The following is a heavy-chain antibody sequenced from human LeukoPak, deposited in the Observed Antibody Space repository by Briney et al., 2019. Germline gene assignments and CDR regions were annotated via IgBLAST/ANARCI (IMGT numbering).Heavy chain of an antibody. CDR2: IRSDGANK. Sequence: PGGSLRLSCGASGFTFTNYGMHWVRQAPGKGLEWISLIRSDGANKYYADSVKGRFTISRDNSKNTLYLQMNNLRAEDTAVYFCANSKSEYFWVFDYWGQGTLVSVSS. V-gene: IGHV3-30*02. CDR3: ANSKSEYFWVFDY. D-gene: IGHD3-16*01. J-gene: IGHJ4*02. CDR1: GFTFTNYG.